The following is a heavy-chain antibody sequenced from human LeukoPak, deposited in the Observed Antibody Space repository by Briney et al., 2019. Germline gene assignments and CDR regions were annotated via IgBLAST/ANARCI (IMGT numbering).Heavy chain of an antibody. CDR1: GYTFTGYY. CDR2: INPNSGGT. D-gene: IGHD6-13*01. V-gene: IGHV1-2*02. J-gene: IGHJ3*02. Sequence: ASAKVSCKASGYTFTGYYMHWVRQAPGQGLEWMGWINPNSGGTNYAQKFQGRVTMTRDTSINPAYMELSRLRSDDTAVYYCARDPAGPDDAFDIWGQGTMVTVSS. CDR3: ARDPAGPDDAFDI.